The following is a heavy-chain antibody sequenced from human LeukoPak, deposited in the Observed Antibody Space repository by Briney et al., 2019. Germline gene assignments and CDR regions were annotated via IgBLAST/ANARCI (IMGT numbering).Heavy chain of an antibody. J-gene: IGHJ5*02. CDR2: IYHSGST. Sequence: SETLSLTCAVSGGSISSNWWSWVRQPPGKGLEWIGEIYHSGSTNYNPSLKSRVTISVDKSKNQFSLKLSSVTAADTAVYYCARNYWFDPWGQGTLVTVSS. V-gene: IGHV4-4*02. CDR3: ARNYWFDP. CDR1: GGSISSNW.